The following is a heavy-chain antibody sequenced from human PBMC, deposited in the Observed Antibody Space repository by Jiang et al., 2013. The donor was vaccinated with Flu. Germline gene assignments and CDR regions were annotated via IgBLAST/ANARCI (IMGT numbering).Heavy chain of an antibody. D-gene: IGHD2-2*01. CDR2: MSYDGSIK. J-gene: IGHJ4*02. V-gene: IGHV3-30*04. CDR1: GFTFTNYA. CDR3: ARDRTEVPEHYFEY. Sequence: QLLESGGGVVQPGRSLRLSCAASGFTFTNYAMHWVRQAPGKGLEWVALMSYDGSIKYYADSVKGRFTISRDSSKNTLYLQMNSLRAEDTAVYYCARDRTEVPEHYFEYWGQGTLVTVSS.